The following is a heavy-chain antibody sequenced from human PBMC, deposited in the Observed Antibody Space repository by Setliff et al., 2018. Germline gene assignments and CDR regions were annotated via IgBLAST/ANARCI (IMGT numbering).Heavy chain of an antibody. CDR1: GGSFSNYY. Sequence: SETLSLTCTVYGGSFSNYYWSWIRQPPGKGLEWIGNIYYNGNTNKNPSLKSRVTISVDTSRDQFSLRLSSVTAADTAMYYCARVRVVQGYYEFDYWGQGTLVTVSS. CDR3: ARVRVVQGYYEFDY. D-gene: IGHD3-16*01. CDR2: IYYNGNT. J-gene: IGHJ4*02. V-gene: IGHV4-59*12.